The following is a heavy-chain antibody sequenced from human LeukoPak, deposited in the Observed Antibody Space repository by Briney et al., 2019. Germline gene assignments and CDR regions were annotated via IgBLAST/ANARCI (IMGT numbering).Heavy chain of an antibody. CDR1: GFTFSQYS. J-gene: IGHJ4*02. D-gene: IGHD6-13*01. CDR2: IKQDGSAK. Sequence: GGSLRLSCAASGFTFSQYSMSWVRQAPGKGLEWVANIKQDGSAKYYVDSVKGRFTISRDDSKNSLYLQMDSLRAEDTAVYYCARDPRSRLYRAIDFWGQGSLVTVSS. V-gene: IGHV3-7*01. CDR3: ARDPRSRLYRAIDF.